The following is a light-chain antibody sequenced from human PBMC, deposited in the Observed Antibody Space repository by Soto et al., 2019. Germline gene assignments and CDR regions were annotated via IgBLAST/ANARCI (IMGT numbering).Light chain of an antibody. J-gene: IGLJ2*01. CDR2: STT. Sequence: QSVLTQPPSASGTPGQRVTISCSGSSSNIGSNSVNWYQQLPGTAPKLLIYSTTQRPSGVPDRFSGSKSGSSASLAISGLQSEDEADYYCAAWDDSLNGVLFGGGNTLTVL. CDR1: SSNIGSNS. V-gene: IGLV1-44*01. CDR3: AAWDDSLNGVL.